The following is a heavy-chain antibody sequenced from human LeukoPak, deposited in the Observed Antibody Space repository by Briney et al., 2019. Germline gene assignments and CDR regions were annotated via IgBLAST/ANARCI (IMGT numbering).Heavy chain of an antibody. J-gene: IGHJ4*02. Sequence: PTGGSLRLSCAASGFTFSSYWMHRVRQAPGKGLVWVSRINSDGSSTSYADSVKGRFTISRDNSKNTLYLQMNSLRAEDTAVYYCAKEYGDFPFDYWGQGTLVTVSS. CDR3: AKEYGDFPFDY. D-gene: IGHD4-17*01. V-gene: IGHV3-74*01. CDR1: GFTFSSYW. CDR2: INSDGSST.